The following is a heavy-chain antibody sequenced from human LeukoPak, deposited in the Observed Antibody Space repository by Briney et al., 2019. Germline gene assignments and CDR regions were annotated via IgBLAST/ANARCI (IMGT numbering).Heavy chain of an antibody. J-gene: IGHJ5*02. CDR2: INPNSGGT. V-gene: IGHV1-2*02. CDR3: ARDGDDNGDYVLGWFDP. CDR1: GCRFRDYY. D-gene: IGHD4-17*01. Sequence: GASVKVSCKASGCRFRDYYMHWVRQAPGQGLEWVGWINPNSGGTMYAQKFQGRVAMTRDTSINTAYMELSRLTSDDTAVYYCARDGDDNGDYVLGWFDPWGQGTLVTVSS.